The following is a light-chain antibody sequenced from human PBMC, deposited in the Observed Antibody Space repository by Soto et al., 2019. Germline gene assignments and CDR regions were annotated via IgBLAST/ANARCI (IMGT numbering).Light chain of an antibody. Sequence: DIVLTQSPGTLSLSPGERATLSCRASQTVDSNFLAWYQQKPGQAPRLLIYAASTRATGIPDRFSGSGSGTDFTLTISRLEPEDFAVYYCQQYGSSGTFGQGTKVDTK. J-gene: IGKJ1*01. CDR1: QTVDSNF. CDR2: AAS. CDR3: QQYGSSGT. V-gene: IGKV3-20*01.